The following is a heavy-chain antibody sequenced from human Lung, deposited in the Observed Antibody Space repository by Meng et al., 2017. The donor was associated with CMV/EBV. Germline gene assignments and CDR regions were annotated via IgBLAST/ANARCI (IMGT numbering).Heavy chain of an antibody. Sequence: KVSCKGSGYSFSTNWIGWVRQVPGKGLEWMGIIYPDDSQTGYSPSFQGQAAISADKSISTAYLQWSSLKASDTAMYYCATRDDWGQGTLVTVSS. V-gene: IGHV5-51*01. J-gene: IGHJ4*02. CDR1: GYSFSTNW. CDR2: IYPDDSQT. CDR3: ATRDD.